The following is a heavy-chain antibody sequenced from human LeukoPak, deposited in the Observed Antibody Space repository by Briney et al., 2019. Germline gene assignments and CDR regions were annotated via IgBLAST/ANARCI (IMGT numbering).Heavy chain of an antibody. Sequence: ASVKVSCKVSGYTLTELSMHWVRQAPGKGLEWMGGFDPEDGETIYAQKFQGRVTMTEDTSTDTAYMELSSLRSEDTAVYYCATKRLGATLLQYFQHRGQGTLVTVSS. V-gene: IGHV1-24*01. CDR2: FDPEDGET. CDR3: ATKRLGATLLQYFQH. J-gene: IGHJ1*01. CDR1: GYTLTELS. D-gene: IGHD1-26*01.